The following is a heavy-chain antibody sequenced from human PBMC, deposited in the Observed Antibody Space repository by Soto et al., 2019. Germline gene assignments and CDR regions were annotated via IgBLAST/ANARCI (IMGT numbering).Heavy chain of an antibody. CDR1: GYTFTSYA. Sequence: QVQLVQSGAEVKKPGASVKVSCKASGYTFTSYAMHWVRQAPGQRLEWMGWINAGYGNTKYSQKFQGRVTITRDTSASTAYMEMSSLRSDDTAVYYCARVSGWYYFDYWGQGTLVTVSS. V-gene: IGHV1-3*01. D-gene: IGHD6-19*01. J-gene: IGHJ4*02. CDR3: ARVSGWYYFDY. CDR2: INAGYGNT.